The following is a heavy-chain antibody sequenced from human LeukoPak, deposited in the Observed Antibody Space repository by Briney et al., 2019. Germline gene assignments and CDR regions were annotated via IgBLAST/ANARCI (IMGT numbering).Heavy chain of an antibody. D-gene: IGHD1-7*01. CDR2: INPNSGGT. CDR3: ARGENWNYGIDI. CDR1: GYTFTGYY. Sequence: ASVKVSCKASGYTFTGYYMHWVRQAPGQGLEWMGWINPNSGGTNYGQKFQGWVTMTRDTSISTAYMELSRLRSDDTAVYYCARGENWNYGIDIWGQGTMVTVSS. V-gene: IGHV1-2*04. J-gene: IGHJ3*02.